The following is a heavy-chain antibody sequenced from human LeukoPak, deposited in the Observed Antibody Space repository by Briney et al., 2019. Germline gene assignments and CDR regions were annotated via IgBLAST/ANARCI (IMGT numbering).Heavy chain of an antibody. Sequence: KASETLSLTCTVSRGFISGYYWSWIRQPPGKGLEWIGNIYNSGSANYNPSLKSRVTISVDTSKNQFSLKLTSVTAADTAVYYCARHVVVPAPMVDPWGRGTLVTVSS. D-gene: IGHD2-2*01. CDR1: RGFISGYY. V-gene: IGHV4-59*01. J-gene: IGHJ5*02. CDR3: ARHVVVPAPMVDP. CDR2: IYNSGSA.